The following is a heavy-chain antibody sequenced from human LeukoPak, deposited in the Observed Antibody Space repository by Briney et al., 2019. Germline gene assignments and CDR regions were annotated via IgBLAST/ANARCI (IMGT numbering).Heavy chain of an antibody. CDR1: GGFISGYY. CDR2: IYYSGST. J-gene: IGHJ3*02. CDR3: ARSKWGYAFDI. D-gene: IGHD1-26*01. Sequence: PSETLSLTCTVSGGFISGYYWSWIRQPPGQGLEWIGYIYYSGSTNYNPSLKSRVTISVDTSKNQFSLKLNSVTAADTAEYYCARSKWGYAFDIWGQGTMVTVSS. V-gene: IGHV4-59*01.